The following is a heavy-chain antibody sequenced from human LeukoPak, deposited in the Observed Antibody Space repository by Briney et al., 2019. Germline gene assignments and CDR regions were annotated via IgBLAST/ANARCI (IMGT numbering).Heavy chain of an antibody. Sequence: YWIGWVRQMPGKGLEWMGIVFPGDSDTRYSPSFQGQVTISVDKSISTAYLQWSSLKASDTAMYYCARPNLTSGTYYIDYWGQGTLVTVSS. CDR1: YW. CDR2: VFPGDSDT. CDR3: ARPNLTSGTYYIDY. V-gene: IGHV5-51*01. J-gene: IGHJ4*02. D-gene: IGHD3-10*01.